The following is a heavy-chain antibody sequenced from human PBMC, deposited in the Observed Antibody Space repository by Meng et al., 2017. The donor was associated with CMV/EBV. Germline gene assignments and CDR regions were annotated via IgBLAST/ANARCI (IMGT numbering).Heavy chain of an antibody. J-gene: IGHJ6*02. D-gene: IGHD3-10*01. CDR3: ARGRHSYYYGSGSWGMDV. CDR2: INHSGST. Sequence: SETLSLTCAVYGGSFSGYYWSWIRQPPGKGLEWIGEINHSGSTNYNPSLKSRVTLSVDTAKNQFSLKLSSVTAADTAVYYCARGRHSYYYGSGSWGMDVWGQGTTVTVSS. V-gene: IGHV4-34*01. CDR1: GGSFSGYY.